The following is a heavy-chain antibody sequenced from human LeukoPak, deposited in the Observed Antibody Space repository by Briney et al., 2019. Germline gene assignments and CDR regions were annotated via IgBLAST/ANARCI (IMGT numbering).Heavy chain of an antibody. CDR1: RFTFSSYS. CDR3: ARDSVQQQLVLEDRGYPYYFEH. V-gene: IGHV3-21*01. J-gene: IGHJ4*02. Sequence: GGSLRLSCAASRFTFSSYSMNWVRQAPGKGLEWVSSISSSGNYIYYADSVKGRFTISRDNAKNSLYLQMNSLRAEDTAVYYCARDSVQQQLVLEDRGYPYYFEHWGQGTLVTVSS. D-gene: IGHD6-13*01. CDR2: ISSSGNYI.